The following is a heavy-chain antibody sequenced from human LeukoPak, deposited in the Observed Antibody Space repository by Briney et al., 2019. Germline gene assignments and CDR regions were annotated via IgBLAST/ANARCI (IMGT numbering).Heavy chain of an antibody. CDR3: ARRIDCSSTNCRAFDI. CDR2: IYPGDSDT. V-gene: IGHV5-51*01. J-gene: IGHJ3*02. CDR1: GYSFTSYW. Sequence: GESLKISCKGSGYSFTSYWIGWGRQMPGKGLEWMGIIYPGDSDTRYSPSFQGQVTISADKSISTAYLQWSSLKASDTAMYYCARRIDCSSTNCRAFDIWGQGTMVTVSS. D-gene: IGHD2-2*01.